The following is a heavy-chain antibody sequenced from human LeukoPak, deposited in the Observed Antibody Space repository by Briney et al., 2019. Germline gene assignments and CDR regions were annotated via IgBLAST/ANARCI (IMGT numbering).Heavy chain of an antibody. D-gene: IGHD3-10*01. Sequence: PSETLSLTCAVYGGSFSGYYWSWIRQPPGKGLEWIGEINHSGSTNYNPSLMSRVTISVDTSKNQFSLKLSSVTAADTAVYYCARNVPERLYRKVRGVIAGRFDYWGQGTLVTVSS. CDR2: INHSGST. CDR1: GGSFSGYY. CDR3: ARNVPERLYRKVRGVIAGRFDY. J-gene: IGHJ4*02. V-gene: IGHV4-34*01.